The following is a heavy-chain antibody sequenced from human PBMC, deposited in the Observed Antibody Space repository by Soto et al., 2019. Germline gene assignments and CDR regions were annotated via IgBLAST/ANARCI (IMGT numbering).Heavy chain of an antibody. V-gene: IGHV1-8*01. CDR3: ARHYWSGYPRYGMDV. CDR2: MNPNSGNT. CDR1: GYTFTSYD. D-gene: IGHD3-3*02. J-gene: IGHJ6*02. Sequence: ASVKVSCKASGYTFTSYDINWVRQATGQGLEWMGWMNPNSGNTGYAQKFQGRVTMTRNTSISTAYMELSSLRSEDTTVYYCARHYWSGYPRYGMDVWGQGTTVTVSS.